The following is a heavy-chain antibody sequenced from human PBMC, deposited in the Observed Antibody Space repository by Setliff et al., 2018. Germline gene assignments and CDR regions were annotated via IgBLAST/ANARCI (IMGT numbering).Heavy chain of an antibody. CDR3: AKSNYDDDDGDSVLDSFDI. D-gene: IGHD4-17*01. J-gene: IGHJ3*02. CDR2: MSYSDDST. V-gene: IGHV3-23*01. Sequence: GGSLRLSCAASGFTFSSFAMSWVRQAPGKGLEWVSSMSYSDDSTYYADSVKGRFIISRDNSKNTLYLQMNSLRAEDTAVYYCAKSNYDDDDGDSVLDSFDIWGQGTMVTVSS. CDR1: GFTFSSFA.